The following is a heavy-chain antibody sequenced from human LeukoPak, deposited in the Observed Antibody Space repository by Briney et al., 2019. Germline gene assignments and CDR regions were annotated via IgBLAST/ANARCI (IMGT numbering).Heavy chain of an antibody. D-gene: IGHD6-6*01. CDR3: ARGRDYSSSSDY. CDR2: MNPNSGNT. CDR1: GYTFTSYD. V-gene: IGHV1-8*01. Sequence: ASVKVSCKASGYTFTSYDINWVRQATGQGLEWMGWMNPNSGNTGYAQKFQGRVTLTRNTSISTAYMELTSLRSEDTALYYCARGRDYSSSSDYWGQGTLVTVSS. J-gene: IGHJ4*02.